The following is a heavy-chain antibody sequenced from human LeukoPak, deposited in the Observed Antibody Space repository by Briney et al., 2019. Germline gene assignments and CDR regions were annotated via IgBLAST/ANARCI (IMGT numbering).Heavy chain of an antibody. CDR1: GASITSYY. Sequence: PSETLSLTCTVSGASITSYYWGWIRQPPGKGLEWIGSIYFSGNTFYNPSLKSRVTISVDTSKNQISLKLSSVTAADTAVYYCARHYHYGSGSYMPFHIWGQGTMVTVSS. CDR2: IYFSGNT. CDR3: ARHYHYGSGSYMPFHI. D-gene: IGHD3-10*01. J-gene: IGHJ3*02. V-gene: IGHV4-39*01.